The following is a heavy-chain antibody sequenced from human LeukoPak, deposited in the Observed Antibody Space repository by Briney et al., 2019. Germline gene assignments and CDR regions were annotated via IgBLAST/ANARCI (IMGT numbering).Heavy chain of an antibody. CDR1: GCTFTGYY. V-gene: IGHV1-2*02. Sequence: ASVKVSCKASGCTFTGYYMHWVRQAPGQGLEWMGWINPNSGGTNYAQKFQGRVTMTRDTSISTAYMELSRLRSDDTAVYYCARGLKSGYYYDSSGYYSGSFDYWGQGTLVTVSS. CDR3: ARGLKSGYYYDSSGYYSGSFDY. CDR2: INPNSGGT. D-gene: IGHD3-22*01. J-gene: IGHJ4*02.